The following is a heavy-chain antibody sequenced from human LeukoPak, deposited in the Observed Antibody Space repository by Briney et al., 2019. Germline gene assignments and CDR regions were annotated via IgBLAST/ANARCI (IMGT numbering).Heavy chain of an antibody. Sequence: GGSLRLSCAASGVTLGTYAMSWARQAPGKGLEWVSGISSSGSGGNTYYADSVKGRFTISRDSSKNTLFLHMNTLRAEDTAIYYCAKGLIYDFWSGYWGNAFDIWGQGTVVTVSS. D-gene: IGHD3-3*01. CDR2: ISSSGSGGNT. CDR1: GVTLGTYA. J-gene: IGHJ3*02. CDR3: AKGLIYDFWSGYWGNAFDI. V-gene: IGHV3-23*01.